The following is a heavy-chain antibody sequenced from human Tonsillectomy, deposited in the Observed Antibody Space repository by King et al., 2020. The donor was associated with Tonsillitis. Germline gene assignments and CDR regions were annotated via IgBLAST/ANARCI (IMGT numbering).Heavy chain of an antibody. CDR1: GGSISGSSYY. V-gene: IGHV4-39*01. D-gene: IGHD7-27*01. CDR2: VYYSGST. J-gene: IGHJ4*02. CDR3: ARLPNWESFYFDY. Sequence: QLQESGPGLVKPSETLSLTCTVSGGSISGSSYYWGWIRQPPGQGLEWIGSVYYSGSTYYNPSLKSRVTLSVDTSKNQFSLKLSSVTAADTAVYYCARLPNWESFYFDYWGQGTLVTVSS.